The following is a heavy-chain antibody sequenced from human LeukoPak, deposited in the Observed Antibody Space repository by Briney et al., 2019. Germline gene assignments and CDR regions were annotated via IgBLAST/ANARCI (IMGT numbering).Heavy chain of an antibody. CDR1: GGSFSGYY. D-gene: IGHD2-2*01. CDR2: INHSGST. Sequence: TSETLSLTCAVYGGSFSGYYCSWIRQPPGKGLEWIGEINHSGSTNYNPSLKSRVTISVDTSKNQFSLKLSSVTAADTAVYYCARALPLGYCSSTSCYWFDYWGQGTLVTVSS. J-gene: IGHJ4*02. CDR3: ARALPLGYCSSTSCYWFDY. V-gene: IGHV4-34*01.